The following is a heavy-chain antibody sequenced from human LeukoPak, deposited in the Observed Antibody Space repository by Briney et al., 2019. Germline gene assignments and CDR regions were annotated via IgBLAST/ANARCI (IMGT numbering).Heavy chain of an antibody. CDR1: GFTFSSYS. CDR2: ISRSRSYI. D-gene: IGHD3-10*01. CDR3: ASVDYYGSGNYYNDVDY. J-gene: IGHJ4*02. Sequence: GGSLRLSCAASGFTFSSYSMNWVRQAPGKGLEGVSSISRSRSYIYYADSVKGRFTISRDNAKNSLYLQMNSLSAEDTALYYCASVDYYGSGNYYNDVDYWGQGTLVTVSS. V-gene: IGHV3-21*01.